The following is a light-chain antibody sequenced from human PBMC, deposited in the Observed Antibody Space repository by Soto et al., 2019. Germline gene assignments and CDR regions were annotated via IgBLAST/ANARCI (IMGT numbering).Light chain of an antibody. Sequence: DIQMPQSPSTLSASVGDRVTITCRASQSISSWLAWYQQKPGKAPKLLIYKASSLESGVPSRFSGSGSGTEFTLTISSLQPDDFATYYCQQFNNYPRTFGQGTRVEIK. J-gene: IGKJ1*01. V-gene: IGKV1-5*03. CDR1: QSISSW. CDR2: KAS. CDR3: QQFNNYPRT.